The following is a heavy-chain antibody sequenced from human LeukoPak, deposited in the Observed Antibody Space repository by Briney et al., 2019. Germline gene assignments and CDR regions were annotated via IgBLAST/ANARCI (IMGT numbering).Heavy chain of an antibody. CDR2: IYPGDSDT. CDR1: GYSFTSYW. V-gene: IGHV5-51*01. CDR3: ARLGFLEWLSHFDY. Sequence: GESLKISCKGSGYSFTSYWIGWVRQMPGKGLEWMGIIYPGDSDTRYSPSFQGQVTISADKSISTAYLQWSSLKASETALYYYARLGFLEWLSHFDYWGQGTLVTVSS. D-gene: IGHD3-3*01. J-gene: IGHJ4*02.